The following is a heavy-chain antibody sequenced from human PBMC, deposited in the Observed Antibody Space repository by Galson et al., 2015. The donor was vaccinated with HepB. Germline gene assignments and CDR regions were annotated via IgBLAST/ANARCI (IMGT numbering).Heavy chain of an antibody. CDR1: GGTFSSYA. Sequence: SVKVSCKASGGTFSSYAISWVRQAPGQGLEWMGRIIPILGIANYAQKFQGRVTITADKSTSTAYMELSSLRSEDTAVYYCARDMGPLVTMIVETYWYFDLWGRGTLVTVSS. D-gene: IGHD3-22*01. V-gene: IGHV1-69*04. CDR3: ARDMGPLVTMIVETYWYFDL. J-gene: IGHJ2*01. CDR2: IIPILGIA.